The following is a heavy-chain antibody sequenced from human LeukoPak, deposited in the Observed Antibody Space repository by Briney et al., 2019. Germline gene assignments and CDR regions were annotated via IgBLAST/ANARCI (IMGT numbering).Heavy chain of an antibody. J-gene: IGHJ4*02. Sequence: SETLSLTCTVSGGSIRSYYWSWIRQPPGKGLEWIGYIYYSGSTNYNPSLKSRVTISVDTSKNQFSLKLSSVTAADTAVYYCARLGAIFGVIDYWGQGTLVTVSS. CDR3: ARLGAIFGVIDY. CDR2: IYYSGST. CDR1: GGSIRSYY. V-gene: IGHV4-59*01. D-gene: IGHD3-3*01.